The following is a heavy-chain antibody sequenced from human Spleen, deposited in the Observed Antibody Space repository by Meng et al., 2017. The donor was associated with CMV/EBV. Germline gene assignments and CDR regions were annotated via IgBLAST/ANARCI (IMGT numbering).Heavy chain of an antibody. V-gene: IGHV3-7*01. D-gene: IGHD1-20*01. CDR1: RFTLSTYW. Sequence: GESLKISCVASRFTLSTYWMTWVRQAPGKGLEWVANIKQDGSEKYYVDSVKGRFTISRDNAKNSLYLQMNSLRAEDTAVYYCARDTSLTGTTDYWGQGTLVTVSS. CDR3: ARDTSLTGTTDY. J-gene: IGHJ4*02. CDR2: IKQDGSEK.